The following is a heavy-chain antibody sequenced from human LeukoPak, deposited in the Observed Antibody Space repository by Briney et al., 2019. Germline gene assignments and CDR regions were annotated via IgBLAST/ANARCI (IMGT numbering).Heavy chain of an antibody. CDR1: GYTFTSYG. D-gene: IGHD6-19*01. Sequence: ASVKVSCRASGYTFTSYGISWVRQAPGQGLEWMGWISAYNGNTNYAQKLQGRVTMTTDTSTSTAYMELRSLRSDDTAVYYCARIPYSSGWFDAFDIWGQGTMVTVSS. J-gene: IGHJ3*02. CDR3: ARIPYSSGWFDAFDI. V-gene: IGHV1-18*04. CDR2: ISAYNGNT.